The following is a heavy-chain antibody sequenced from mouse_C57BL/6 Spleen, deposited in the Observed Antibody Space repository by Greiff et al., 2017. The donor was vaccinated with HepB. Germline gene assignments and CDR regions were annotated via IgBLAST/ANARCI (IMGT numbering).Heavy chain of an antibody. CDR3: ARPLYYGNPWFAY. J-gene: IGHJ3*01. CDR2: INPNNGGT. Sequence: VQLQQSGPELVKPGASVKMSCKASVYTFTDYNMHWVKQSHGKSLEWIGYINPNNGGTSYNQKFKGKATLTVNKSSSTAYMELRSLTSEDSAVYYCARPLYYGNPWFAYWGQGTLVTVSA. D-gene: IGHD2-1*01. V-gene: IGHV1-22*01. CDR1: VYTFTDYN.